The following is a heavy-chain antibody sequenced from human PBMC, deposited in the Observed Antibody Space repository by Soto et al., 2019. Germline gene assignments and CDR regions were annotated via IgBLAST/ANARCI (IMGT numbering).Heavy chain of an antibody. J-gene: IGHJ3*02. CDR2: IWYDGSNK. V-gene: IGHV3-33*01. Sequence: QVQLVESGGGVVQPGRSLRLSCAASGFTFSSYGMHWVRQAPGKGLEWVAVIWYDGSNKYYADSVKGRFTISRDNSKNTLHLKMNSLRAEDTAVYYCAREGYCSSTSCYGGSAFDIWGQGTMVTVSS. CDR1: GFTFSSYG. D-gene: IGHD2-2*01. CDR3: AREGYCSSTSCYGGSAFDI.